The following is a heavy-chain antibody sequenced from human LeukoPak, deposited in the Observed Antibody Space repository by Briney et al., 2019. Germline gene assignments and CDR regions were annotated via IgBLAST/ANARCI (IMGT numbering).Heavy chain of an antibody. D-gene: IGHD6-13*01. J-gene: IGHJ1*01. V-gene: IGHV3-9*01. Sequence: PGGSLRLSCAASGFTFDDYAKHWVRQAPGKGLEWVSGISWNSGSIGYADSVRGRFTISRDNAKNSLYLQMNSLRAEDTALYYCAKETIAAAGTKYFQHWGQGTLVTVSS. CDR2: ISWNSGSI. CDR3: AKETIAAAGTKYFQH. CDR1: GFTFDDYA.